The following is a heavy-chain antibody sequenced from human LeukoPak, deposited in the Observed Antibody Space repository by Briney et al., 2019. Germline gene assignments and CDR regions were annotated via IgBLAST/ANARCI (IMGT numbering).Heavy chain of an antibody. CDR2: ISSSSSTI. D-gene: IGHD1-26*01. Sequence: GGSLRLSCAASGFTFSSYSMNWVRQAPGKGLEWVSYISSSSSTIYYADSVKGRFTISRDNAKNSLYLQMNSLRAEDTALYYCAKDISPHLGATLDYWGQGTLVTVSS. J-gene: IGHJ4*02. CDR1: GFTFSSYS. CDR3: AKDISPHLGATLDY. V-gene: IGHV3-48*04.